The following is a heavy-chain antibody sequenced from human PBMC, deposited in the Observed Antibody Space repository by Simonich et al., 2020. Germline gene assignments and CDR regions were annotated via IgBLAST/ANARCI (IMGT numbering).Heavy chain of an antibody. CDR1: GFTFSSYS. CDR2: ISSSSIYI. Sequence: EVQLVESGGGLVKPGGSLRLSCAASGFTFSSYSMNWVRQAPVKGLEWVSSISSSSIYIYYADSVKGRFTISRDNAKNSLYLQMNSLRAEDTAVYYCAREQARGGAFDIWGQGTMVTVSS. D-gene: IGHD3-16*01. J-gene: IGHJ3*02. CDR3: AREQARGGAFDI. V-gene: IGHV3-21*01.